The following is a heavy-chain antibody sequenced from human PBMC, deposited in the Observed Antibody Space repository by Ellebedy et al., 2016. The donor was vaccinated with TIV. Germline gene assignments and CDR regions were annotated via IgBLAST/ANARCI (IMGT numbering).Heavy chain of an antibody. D-gene: IGHD3-16*02. CDR3: ARDMSYRDDAFDI. CDR2: IYYSGST. CDR1: GGSISSSSYY. J-gene: IGHJ3*02. Sequence: MPSETLSLTCTVSGGSISSSSYYWGWIRQPPGKGLEWIGSIYYSGSTYYNPSLKSRVTISVDTSKNQFALKLSSVTAADTAVYYCARDMSYRDDAFDIWGQGTMVTVSS. V-gene: IGHV4-39*06.